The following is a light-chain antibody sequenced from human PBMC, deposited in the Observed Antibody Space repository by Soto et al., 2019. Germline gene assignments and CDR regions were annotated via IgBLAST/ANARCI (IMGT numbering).Light chain of an antibody. Sequence: IVLTQSPGTLSLSPGERATLSCGASQSVTNNFFAWYQQKPGQAPRLLIYGASSRDTGVPDRFSGSGSGTDFTLTISRLEPGDFAVYYCQQYGTPLFTFGPGTKVDIK. CDR3: QQYGTPLFT. CDR1: QSVTNNF. J-gene: IGKJ3*01. V-gene: IGKV3-20*01. CDR2: GAS.